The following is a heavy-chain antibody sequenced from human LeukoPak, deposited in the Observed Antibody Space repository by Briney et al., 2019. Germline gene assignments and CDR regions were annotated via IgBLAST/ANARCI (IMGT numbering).Heavy chain of an antibody. Sequence: PSETLSLTCAVYGGSFSGYYWSWIRQPPGKGLEWIGEINHSGSTNYNPSLKSRVTISVDTSKNQFSLKLSSVTAADTAVYYCARVRPVLGHAFDYWGQGTLVTVSS. CDR3: ARVRPVLGHAFDY. CDR2: INHSGST. J-gene: IGHJ4*02. D-gene: IGHD3-3*02. V-gene: IGHV4-34*01. CDR1: GGSFSGYY.